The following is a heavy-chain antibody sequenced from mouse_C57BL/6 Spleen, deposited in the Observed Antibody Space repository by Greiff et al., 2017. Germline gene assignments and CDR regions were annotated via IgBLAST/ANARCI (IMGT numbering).Heavy chain of an antibody. V-gene: IGHV3-6*01. CDR2: ISYDGSN. CDR3: ARSIYYDYDGFAY. J-gene: IGHJ3*01. CDR1: GYSITSGYY. D-gene: IGHD2-4*01. Sequence: EVKLLESGPGLVKPSQSLSLTCSVTGYSITSGYYWNWIRQFPGNKLEWMGYISYDGSNNYNPSLKNRISITRDTSKNQFFLKLNSVTTEDTATXYCARSIYYDYDGFAYWGQGTLVTVSA.